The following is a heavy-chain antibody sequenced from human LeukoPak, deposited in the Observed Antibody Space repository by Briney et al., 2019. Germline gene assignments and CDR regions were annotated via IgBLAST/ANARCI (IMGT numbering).Heavy chain of an antibody. Sequence: GGSLRLSCAASGFTFSSYSMNWVRQAPGKGLEWVSSISSSSSYIYYADPVKGRFTISRDNAKNSLYLQMNSLRAEDTAVYYCARDRCSSTSCRRFDYWGQGTLVTVSS. CDR2: ISSSSSYI. J-gene: IGHJ4*02. CDR3: ARDRCSSTSCRRFDY. D-gene: IGHD2-2*01. CDR1: GFTFSSYS. V-gene: IGHV3-21*01.